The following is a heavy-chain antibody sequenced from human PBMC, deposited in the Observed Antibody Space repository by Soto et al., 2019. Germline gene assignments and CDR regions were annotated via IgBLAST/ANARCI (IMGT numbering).Heavy chain of an antibody. Sequence: VQLVESGGGLVQPGGSLRLSCAASGFTFSDYYMSWIRQAPGKGLEWVSYISSSGSTIYYADSVKGRFTISRDNAKNSLYLQMNSLRAEDTAVYYCARTPIAVAEAYWYFDLWGRGTLVTVSS. D-gene: IGHD6-19*01. V-gene: IGHV3-11*01. J-gene: IGHJ2*01. CDR1: GFTFSDYY. CDR3: ARTPIAVAEAYWYFDL. CDR2: ISSSGSTI.